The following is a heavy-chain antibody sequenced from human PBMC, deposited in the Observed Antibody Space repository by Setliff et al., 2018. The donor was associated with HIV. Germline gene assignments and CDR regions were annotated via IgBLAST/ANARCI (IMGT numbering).Heavy chain of an antibody. CDR2: IYSTGST. CDR3: ARDNSYYYGSGSHYWYGMDV. D-gene: IGHD3-10*01. J-gene: IGHJ6*01. Sequence: PSETLSLTCTVSGPSINIHYWSWIRQSPGKAFEWIGYIYSTGSTNYNPSLQSRVTISMVASRNQFSLTVTSVTAADTAVYYCARDNSYYYGSGSHYWYGMDVWGQGTTVTVSS. V-gene: IGHV4-59*11. CDR1: GPSINIHY.